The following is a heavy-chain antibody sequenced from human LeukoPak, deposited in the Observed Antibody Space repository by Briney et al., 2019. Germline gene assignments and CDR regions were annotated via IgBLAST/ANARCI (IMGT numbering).Heavy chain of an antibody. CDR3: AREGYYYDSXIDY. CDR2: INPNSGGA. V-gene: IGHV1-2*02. D-gene: IGHD3-22*01. J-gene: IGHJ4*02. CDR1: GYTFTGYY. Sequence: GASVKVSCKASGYTFTGYYMHWVRQAPGQGLEWMGWINPNSGGANYAQKFQGRVTMTRDTSISTAYMELSRLRSDDTAVYYCAREGYYYDSXIDYWGQGTLVTVSS.